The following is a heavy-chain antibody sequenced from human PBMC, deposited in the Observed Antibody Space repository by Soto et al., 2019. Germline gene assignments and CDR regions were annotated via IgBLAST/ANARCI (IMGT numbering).Heavy chain of an antibody. V-gene: IGHV4-61*01. CDR1: GGSVSSSSYY. J-gene: IGHJ4*02. CDR3: ASDPTRMYYFDY. CDR2: IYYSGST. Sequence: QVQLQESGPGLVKPSETLSLTCTVSGGSVSSSSYYWNWIRQPPGKGLEWIWYIYYSGSTNYNPSLKSPVTISVDTSKSQFSLKLISVTAADTAVYYCASDPTRMYYFDYWGQGTLVTASS. D-gene: IGHD2-8*01.